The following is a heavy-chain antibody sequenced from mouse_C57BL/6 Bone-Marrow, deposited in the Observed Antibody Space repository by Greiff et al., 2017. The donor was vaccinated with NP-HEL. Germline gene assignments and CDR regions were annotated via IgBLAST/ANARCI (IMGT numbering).Heavy chain of an antibody. J-gene: IGHJ3*01. CDR1: GFTFSSYG. D-gene: IGHD1-1*01. Sequence: EVQVVESGGDLVKPGGSLKLSCAASGFTFSSYGMSWVRQTPDKRLEWVATISSGGSYTYYLDSVKGRFTISRDNAKNTLYLQMSSLKSEDTAMYYCARRNYGSSYKTWFAYWGQGTLVTVSA. CDR3: ARRNYGSSYKTWFAY. V-gene: IGHV5-6*01. CDR2: ISSGGSYT.